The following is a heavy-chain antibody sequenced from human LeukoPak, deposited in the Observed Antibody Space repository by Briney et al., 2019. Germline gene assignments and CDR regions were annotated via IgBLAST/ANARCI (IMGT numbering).Heavy chain of an antibody. CDR3: AKDLSWNTADR. Sequence: GGSLRLSCVASGFAFSNYWMHWVRQASGKAPVWVSRINPDGTTTDYADSVKGRFTISRDNAKNIVFLQMNGLRADDTALYYCAKDLSWNTADRWGQGILVTVSS. CDR2: INPDGTTT. J-gene: IGHJ5*02. V-gene: IGHV3-74*01. D-gene: IGHD1/OR15-1a*01. CDR1: GFAFSNYW.